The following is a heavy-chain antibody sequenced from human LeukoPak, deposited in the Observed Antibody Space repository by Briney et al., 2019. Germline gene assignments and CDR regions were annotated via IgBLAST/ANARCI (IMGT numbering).Heavy chain of an antibody. V-gene: IGHV5-51*01. CDR3: ASSVGYCSGGSCSFDY. CDR1: GYSFTSYW. D-gene: IGHD2-15*01. Sequence: GESLKISFKGSGYSFTSYWIGWVRQMPGKGLEWMGIIYPGDSDTRYSPSFQGQVTISADKSISTAYLQWSSLKASDTAMYYCASSVGYCSGGSCSFDYWGQGTLVTVSS. CDR2: IYPGDSDT. J-gene: IGHJ4*02.